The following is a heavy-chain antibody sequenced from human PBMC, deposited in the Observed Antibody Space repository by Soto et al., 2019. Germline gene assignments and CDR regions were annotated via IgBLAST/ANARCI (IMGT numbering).Heavy chain of an antibody. CDR1: GYTFTTYG. D-gene: IGHD3-10*01. Sequence: QVQLVQSGAEVKKPGASVKVSCKASGYTFTTYGITWVRQAPGQGLEWMGWISGYNGDTHYAQKLQGRVTMTTDTSTSTAYMELRSLIADDTAVYYCARGAQTYDYGSVSYFGMDVWGQGTTVTVSS. V-gene: IGHV1-18*01. J-gene: IGHJ6*02. CDR3: ARGAQTYDYGSVSYFGMDV. CDR2: ISGYNGDT.